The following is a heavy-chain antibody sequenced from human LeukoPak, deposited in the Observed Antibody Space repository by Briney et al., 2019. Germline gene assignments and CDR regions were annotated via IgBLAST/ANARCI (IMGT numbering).Heavy chain of an antibody. CDR1: GFTFSTYD. V-gene: IGHV3-30*18. D-gene: IGHD6-19*01. CDR2: ASHDGSIK. J-gene: IGHJ4*02. CDR3: AKRRNEDSSGWYFDY. Sequence: GRSLRLSCTASGFTFSTYDMHWVRQAPGMGLEWVAVASHDGSIKYYADSVKGRFTISRDNSKNTLYLQMNSLRAEDTAVYCCAKRRNEDSSGWYFDYWGQGTLVTVSS.